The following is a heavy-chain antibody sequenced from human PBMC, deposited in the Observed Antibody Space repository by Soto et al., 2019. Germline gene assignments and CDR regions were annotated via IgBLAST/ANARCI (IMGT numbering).Heavy chain of an antibody. CDR1: GDSIKNYL. D-gene: IGHD2-8*01. CDR3: ARDPGYCTNGVCPIFDF. CDR2: FYHSGTT. Sequence: PSETRSLTCTLSGDSIKNYLWSWVPQPPGKGLEWIGHFYHSGTTNYSPALKSRVTISIDQSKNQFSLRLNSVTAAYTAVYFCARDPGYCTNGVCPIFDFWGQG. V-gene: IGHV4-59*01. J-gene: IGHJ4*02.